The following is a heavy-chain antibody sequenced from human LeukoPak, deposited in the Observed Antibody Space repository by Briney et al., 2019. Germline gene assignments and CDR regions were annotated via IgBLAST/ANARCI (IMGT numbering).Heavy chain of an antibody. V-gene: IGHV4-59*01. CDR3: ARVSGSYALYYFDY. J-gene: IGHJ4*02. D-gene: IGHD1-26*01. CDR1: GGSISNYY. Sequence: SETLSLTCTVSGGSISNYYWSWIRQSPGKGLEWIGYMYYSGSTNYNPSLKSRVTISVDTSKNQFSLKLTSVTAADTAVYYCARVSGSYALYYFDYWGQGTLVAVSS. CDR2: MYYSGST.